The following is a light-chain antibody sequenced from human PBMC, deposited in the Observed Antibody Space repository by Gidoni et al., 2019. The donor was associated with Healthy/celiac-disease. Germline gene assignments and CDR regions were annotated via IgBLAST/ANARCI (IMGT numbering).Light chain of an antibody. J-gene: IGKJ3*01. CDR1: QDISNY. CDR3: QQYDNLPPFT. Sequence: DIQMTQSLSSLSASVGARVTITCQARQDISNYLNWYQQKPGKAPKLLIYDASNLETGVPSRFSGSGSGTDFTLTISSLQTEDIATYYCQQYDNLPPFTFGPGTKVDIK. V-gene: IGKV1-33*01. CDR2: DAS.